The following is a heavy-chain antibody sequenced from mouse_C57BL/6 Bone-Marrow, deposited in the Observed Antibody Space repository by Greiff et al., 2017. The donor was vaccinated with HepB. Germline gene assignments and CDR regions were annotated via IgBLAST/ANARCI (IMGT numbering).Heavy chain of an antibody. CDR3: AENYYGIDY. CDR1: GYTFTSYW. J-gene: IGHJ2*01. Sequence: VKLQQPGAELVRPGTSVKLSCKASGYTFTSYWMHWVKQRPGQGLEWIGVIDPSDSYTNYNQKFKGKATLTVDTSSSTAYMQLSSLTSEDSAVYYCAENYYGIDYWGQGTTLTVSS. V-gene: IGHV1-59*01. D-gene: IGHD1-1*01. CDR2: IDPSDSYT.